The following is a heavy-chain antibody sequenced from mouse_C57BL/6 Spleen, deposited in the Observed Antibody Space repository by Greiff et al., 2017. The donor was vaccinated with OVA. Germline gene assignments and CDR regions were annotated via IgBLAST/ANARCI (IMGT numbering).Heavy chain of an antibody. J-gene: IGHJ2*01. D-gene: IGHD1-1*01. V-gene: IGHV15-2*01. CDR3: ARDDYGSSGVFDY. Sequence: QSGSELRSPGSSVKLSCKDFDSEVFPIAYMSWVRQKPGHGFEWIGGILASIGRTIYGEKFGDKATLDAETLTNTYNMERNSLTSEDSAVYYCARDDYGSSGVFDYWGQGTTLTVSS. CDR2: ILASIGRT. CDR1: DSEVFPIAY.